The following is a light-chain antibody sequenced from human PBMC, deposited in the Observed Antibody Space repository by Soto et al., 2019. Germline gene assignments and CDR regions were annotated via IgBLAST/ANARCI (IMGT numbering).Light chain of an antibody. CDR1: QSISSW. J-gene: IGKJ2*01. Sequence: DIQMTQSPSTLSASVGDRVTITCRASQSISSWLAWYQQNPGKDPKVLIHKASSLESGVPSRVSGSGPGTEFPLTSSSRQLDEFEDYYCQQSNSYPYTFGQGNKLEIQ. CDR2: KAS. CDR3: QQSNSYPYT. V-gene: IGKV1-5*03.